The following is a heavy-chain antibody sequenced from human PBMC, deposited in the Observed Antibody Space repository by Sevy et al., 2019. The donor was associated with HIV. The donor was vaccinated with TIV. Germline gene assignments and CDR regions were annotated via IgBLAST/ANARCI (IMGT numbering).Heavy chain of an antibody. V-gene: IGHV3-7*01. J-gene: IGHJ5*02. CDR1: GFTFSNYW. CDR3: AGGGSSRCDH. Sequence: GGSLRLSCVASGFTFSNYWMSWVRQAPGKGLEWVANIKQDGTDKYYVDSVKGRFTISRDYAKNSLYLQMSSLRAEDTGLYYCAGGGSSRCDHWGQGTLVTVSS. D-gene: IGHD6-19*01. CDR2: IKQDGTDK.